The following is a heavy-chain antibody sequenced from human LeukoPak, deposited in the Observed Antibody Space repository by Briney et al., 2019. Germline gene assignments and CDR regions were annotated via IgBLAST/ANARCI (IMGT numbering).Heavy chain of an antibody. CDR3: ARAGNSGMDV. CDR2: IYYSGST. Sequence: SETLSLTCTVSGGSISSYYWSWIRQPPGKGLEWIGYIYYSGSTNYNPSLKSRVTISVDTSKNQFSLKLSSVTAADTAVYYCARAGNSGMDVWGQGTTVTVSS. D-gene: IGHD3-10*01. J-gene: IGHJ6*02. CDR1: GGSISSYY. V-gene: IGHV4-59*01.